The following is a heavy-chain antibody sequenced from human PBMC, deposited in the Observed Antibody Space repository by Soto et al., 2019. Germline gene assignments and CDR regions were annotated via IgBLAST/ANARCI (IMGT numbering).Heavy chain of an antibody. CDR2: VYYTGST. J-gene: IGHJ4*02. CDR3: ARGRTVRNYADDSSDYFYFFDY. D-gene: IGHD3-22*01. V-gene: IGHV4-59*01. Sequence: SETLSLSCTVSGDSISTFYWGWIRQSPGKELEWIGYVYYTGSTNYNPSLKSRVTISVDRSKNQFSLKLTSASAADTAVYYCARGRTVRNYADDSSDYFYFFDYWGQGTQVTVSS. CDR1: GDSISTFY.